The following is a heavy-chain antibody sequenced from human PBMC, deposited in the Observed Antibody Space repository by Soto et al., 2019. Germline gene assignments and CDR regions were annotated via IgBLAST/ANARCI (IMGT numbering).Heavy chain of an antibody. Sequence: ASVKVSCKASGYSFTAFHMDWVRQAPGLGLQWMGIINPNLGHSNTAQRFQGRVAMTWDTSTSTVYMELSSLTSDDTAVYYCARAPYSTSSFFYDHWGQVTPVPVSS. V-gene: IGHV1-46*01. D-gene: IGHD6-6*01. CDR2: INPNLGHS. J-gene: IGHJ4*02. CDR3: ARAPYSTSSFFYDH. CDR1: GYSFTAFH.